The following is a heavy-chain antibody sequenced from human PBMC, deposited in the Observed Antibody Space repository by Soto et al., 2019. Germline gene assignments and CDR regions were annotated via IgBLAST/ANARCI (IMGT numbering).Heavy chain of an antibody. V-gene: IGHV1-69*02. CDR2: IIPIQGKA. Sequence: QLQLVQSGAELKKPGSSLKVSCEASGGSFTSYSFTWVRQAPGQGPEWMGRIIPIQGKANYALKFQDRVTITADRSTRTVYMELTSLRPEDTAVYFCAKSLLFVDHGYMDVWGKGTTVTVSS. D-gene: IGHD2-21*01. J-gene: IGHJ6*03. CDR1: GGSFTSYS. CDR3: AKSLLFVDHGYMDV.